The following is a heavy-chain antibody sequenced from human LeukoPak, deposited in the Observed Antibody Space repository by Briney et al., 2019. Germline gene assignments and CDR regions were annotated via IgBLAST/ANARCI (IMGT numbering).Heavy chain of an antibody. J-gene: IGHJ4*02. D-gene: IGHD3-9*01. V-gene: IGHV4-59*01. CDR2: IYYSGST. CDR1: GGSISSYY. Sequence: SETLSLTCTVSGGSISSYYWSWIRQPPGKGLEWIGYIYYSGSTNYNPSLKSRVTISVDTSKNQFSLKLSSVTAADTGVYYCARGKSGSADYDILTGYYSKYYFDYWGQGTLVTVSS. CDR3: ARGKSGSADYDILTGYYSKYYFDY.